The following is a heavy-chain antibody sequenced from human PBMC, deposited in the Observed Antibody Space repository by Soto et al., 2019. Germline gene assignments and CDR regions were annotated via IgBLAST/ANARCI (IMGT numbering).Heavy chain of an antibody. CDR1: GYIFTTYG. J-gene: IGHJ4*02. CDR2: ISAHNGNT. V-gene: IGHV1-18*01. Sequence: QVHLVQSGAEVKKPGAPVKVSCKGSGYIFTTYGITWVRQAPGQGLEWMGWISAHNGNTNYAQKLQGRVTVTRDTYTSTAYMERRNRRSDDTAVYYCARGRYGDYWGQGALVTVSS. D-gene: IGHD1-1*01. CDR3: ARGRYGDY.